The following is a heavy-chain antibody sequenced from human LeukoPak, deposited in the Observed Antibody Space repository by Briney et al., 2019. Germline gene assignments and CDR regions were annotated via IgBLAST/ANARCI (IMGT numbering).Heavy chain of an antibody. V-gene: IGHV3-30*04. CDR3: ARALPPTVTTYWFDP. D-gene: IGHD4-17*01. CDR2: IPYDGSNK. Sequence: PGGSLRLSCAASGFTFSSYAMHWVRQAPGKGLEWVAVIPYDGSNKYYADSVKGRFTISRNNSKNTLYLQMNSLRAEDTAVYYCARALPPTVTTYWFDPWGQGTLVTVSS. CDR1: GFTFSSYA. J-gene: IGHJ5*02.